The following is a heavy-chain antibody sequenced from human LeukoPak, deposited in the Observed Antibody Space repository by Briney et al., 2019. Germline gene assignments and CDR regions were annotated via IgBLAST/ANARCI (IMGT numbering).Heavy chain of an antibody. CDR3: ARAIAAAGPHPFVYWDWFDP. Sequence: ASVKVSCKASGYTFTSYGISWVRQAPGQGLEWMGWISAYNGNTNYAQKLQGRVTMTTDTSTSTAYMELRSLRSDDTAVYYCARAIAAAGPHPFVYWDWFDPWGQGTLVTVSS. V-gene: IGHV1-18*01. CDR2: ISAYNGNT. CDR1: GYTFTSYG. D-gene: IGHD6-13*01. J-gene: IGHJ5*02.